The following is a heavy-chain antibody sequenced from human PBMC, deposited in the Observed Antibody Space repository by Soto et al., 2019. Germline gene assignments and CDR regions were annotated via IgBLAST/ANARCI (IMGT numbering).Heavy chain of an antibody. CDR2: ISYDGSNK. V-gene: IGHV3-30*18. Sequence: GGSLRLSCSASGFTFSSYGMHWVRQAPGKGLEWVAVISYDGSNKYYADSVKGRFTISRDNSKNTLYLQMNSLRAEDTAVYYSAKTEGVSLDYWGQGTLVTVSS. CDR1: GFTFSSYG. D-gene: IGHD3-10*01. J-gene: IGHJ4*02. CDR3: AKTEGVSLDY.